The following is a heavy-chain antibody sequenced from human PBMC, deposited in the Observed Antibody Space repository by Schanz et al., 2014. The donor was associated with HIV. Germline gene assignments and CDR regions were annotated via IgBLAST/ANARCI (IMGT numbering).Heavy chain of an antibody. V-gene: IGHV3-23*01. J-gene: IGHJ3*02. CDR1: GFTFNNYA. Sequence: EVQLLEFGGGLVRPGESLRLSCLASGFTFNNYAMSWVRQAPGKGLEWVAVINWNGDTTYYADSVKGRFTISRDNSNNVLFLHMPTLRAEDTAVYYCTRSFNRGSRAFDAFDIWGQGTMVTVSS. CDR3: TRSFNRGSRAFDAFDI. D-gene: IGHD3-10*01. CDR2: INWNGDTT.